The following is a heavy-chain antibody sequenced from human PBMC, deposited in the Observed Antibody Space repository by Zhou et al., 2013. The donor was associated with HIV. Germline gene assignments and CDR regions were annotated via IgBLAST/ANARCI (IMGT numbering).Heavy chain of an antibody. Sequence: QVQLVQSGAEVKKPGSSVKVSCKASGGTFSSYAISWVRQAPGQGLEWMGRIIPILGIANYAQKFQGRVTITADKSTSTAYMELSSLRSEDTAVYYCARGYSSSWPYYYYYMDVWGKGDHGHRLL. D-gene: IGHD6-13*01. CDR1: GGTFSSYA. CDR2: IIPILGIA. V-gene: IGHV1-69*04. CDR3: ARGYSSSWPYYYYYMDV. J-gene: IGHJ6*03.